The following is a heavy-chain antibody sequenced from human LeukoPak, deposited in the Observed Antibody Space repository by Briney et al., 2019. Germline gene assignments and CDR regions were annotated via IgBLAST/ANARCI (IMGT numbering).Heavy chain of an antibody. Sequence: GGSLRLSCAVSGFTFSGYYMSWIRQAPGKGLEWVSYISSSGSTIYYADSVKGRFTISRDNAKNSLYLQMNSLRAEDTAVYYCASGAGKGDYYYYYMDVWGEGTTVTVSS. V-gene: IGHV3-11*01. CDR2: ISSSGSTI. CDR1: GFTFSGYY. D-gene: IGHD1-1*01. CDR3: ASGAGKGDYYYYYMDV. J-gene: IGHJ6*03.